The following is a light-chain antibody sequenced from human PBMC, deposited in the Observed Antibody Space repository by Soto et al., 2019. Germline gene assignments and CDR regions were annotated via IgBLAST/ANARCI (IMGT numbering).Light chain of an antibody. CDR3: QQRGDWPPIT. CDR1: QSVSTF. CDR2: NAS. Sequence: TVLPQLPNNLILRSGGKAKISCRASQSVSTFLAWFQQKPGQPPRLLIYNASNRTTGIPARFSVSGSGTDFTLTISSLEPEDFAVYYCQQRGDWPPITVGQGTRLEIK. J-gene: IGKJ5*01. V-gene: IGKV3-11*01.